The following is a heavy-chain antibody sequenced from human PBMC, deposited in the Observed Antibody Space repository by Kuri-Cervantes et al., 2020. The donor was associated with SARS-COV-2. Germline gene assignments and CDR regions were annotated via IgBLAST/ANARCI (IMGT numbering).Heavy chain of an antibody. CDR3: ARGFSAVVVAHWYFDL. CDR2: INHSGST. D-gene: IGHD3-22*01. V-gene: IGHV4-34*01. Sequence: GSLRLSCAVYGGSFSGYYWSWIRQPPGKGLEWIGEINHSGSTNYNPSLKSRVTISVDTCKNQFSLKLSSVTAADTAVYYCARGFSAVVVAHWYFDLWGRGTLVTVSS. J-gene: IGHJ2*01. CDR1: GGSFSGYY.